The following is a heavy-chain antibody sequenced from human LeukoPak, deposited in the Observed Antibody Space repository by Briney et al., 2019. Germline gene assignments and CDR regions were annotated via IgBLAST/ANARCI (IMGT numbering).Heavy chain of an antibody. J-gene: IGHJ4*02. CDR2: IIPIFGTA. V-gene: IGHV1-69*05. D-gene: IGHD1-26*01. CDR1: GGTFSSYA. CDR3: ARDKGSQQQYYFDY. Sequence: GASVKVSCKASGGTFSSYAISWVRQAPGQGLEWMGGIIPIFGTANYAQKFQGRVTITTDEPTSTAYMELSSLRSEDTAVYYCARDKGSQQQYYFDYWGQGTLVTVSS.